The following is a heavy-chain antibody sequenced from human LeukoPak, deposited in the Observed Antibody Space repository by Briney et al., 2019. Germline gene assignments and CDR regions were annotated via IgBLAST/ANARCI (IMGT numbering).Heavy chain of an antibody. J-gene: IGHJ5*02. D-gene: IGHD6-19*01. CDR2: ISAYNGNT. V-gene: IGHV1-18*01. CDR3: ARGSHIAVAGTGFDP. CDR1: GYTFSNYG. Sequence: GASVKVSCKASGYTFSNYGISWVRQAPGQGLEWMGWISAYNGNTDYAQNLQDRVTMTTDTSTNTAYMELKSLRSDDTAVYYCARGSHIAVAGTGFDPWGQGTLVTVSS.